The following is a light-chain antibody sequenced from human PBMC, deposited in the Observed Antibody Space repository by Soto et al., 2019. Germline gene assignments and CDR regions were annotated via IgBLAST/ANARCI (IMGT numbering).Light chain of an antibody. CDR1: QSISSW. J-gene: IGKJ1*01. CDR3: QQYKSYST. CDR2: KAS. Sequence: IQITQSPSTLSASVRDRVTITCRASQSISSWLAWYQQKPRKAPKLLIYKASSLESGVPSRFSGSGSGTEFTLTISSLQPDDFATYYCQQYKSYSTSGQGTKVAIK. V-gene: IGKV1-5*03.